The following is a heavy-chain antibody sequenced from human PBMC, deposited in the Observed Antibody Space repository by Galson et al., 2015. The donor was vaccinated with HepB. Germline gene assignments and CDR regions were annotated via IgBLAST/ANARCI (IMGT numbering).Heavy chain of an antibody. J-gene: IGHJ4*02. CDR1: GFTFSSYA. CDR3: AKTREKVDTATADY. V-gene: IGHV3-23*01. CDR2: ISGSGGST. Sequence: SLRLSCAASGFTFSSYAMSWVRQAPGKGLEWVSAISGSGGSTYYADSVKGRFTISRDNSKNTLYLQMNSLRAEDTAVYYCAKTREKVDTATADYWGQGTLVTVSS. D-gene: IGHD5-18*01.